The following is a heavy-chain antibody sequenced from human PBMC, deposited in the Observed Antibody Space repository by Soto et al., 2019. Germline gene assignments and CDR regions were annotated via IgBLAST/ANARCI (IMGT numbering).Heavy chain of an antibody. J-gene: IGHJ6*02. Sequence: SETLSLTCSFFGGSISSYYWSWIRQPPGKGLEWIGYVYSGGGTNYSPSFMGRVTISVDTTDNQFSLKLNSVTAADTAVYYCARETTPMSPHYFYYGLDVWGQGTTVTVSS. V-gene: IGHV4-59*01. CDR1: GGSISSYY. CDR3: ARETTPMSPHYFYYGLDV. D-gene: IGHD3-9*01. CDR2: VYSGGGT.